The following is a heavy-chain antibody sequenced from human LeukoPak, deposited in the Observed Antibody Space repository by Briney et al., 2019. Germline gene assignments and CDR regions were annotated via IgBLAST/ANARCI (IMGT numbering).Heavy chain of an antibody. CDR2: IIPIFGTA. CDR1: GGTFSSYA. Sequence: SVKVSCKASGGTFSSYAISWVRQAPGQGLEWMGGIIPIFGTANYARKFQGRVTITTDESTSTAYMELSSLRSEDTAVYYCARFSPYYDSSGYLSFDYWGQGTLVTVSS. V-gene: IGHV1-69*05. CDR3: ARFSPYYDSSGYLSFDY. J-gene: IGHJ4*02. D-gene: IGHD3-22*01.